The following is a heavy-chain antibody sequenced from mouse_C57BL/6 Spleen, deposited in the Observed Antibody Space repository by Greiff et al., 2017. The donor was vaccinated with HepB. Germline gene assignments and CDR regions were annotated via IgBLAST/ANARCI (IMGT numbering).Heavy chain of an antibody. Sequence: EVQGVESGGGLVQPGGSLKLSCAASGFTFSDYYMYWVRQTPEKRLEWVAYISNGGGSTYYPDTVKGRFTISRDNAKNTLYLQMSRLKSEDTAMYYCARGYDYWGTGTTVTVSS. CDR3: ARGYDY. D-gene: IGHD2-4*01. CDR1: GFTFSDYY. J-gene: IGHJ1*03. CDR2: ISNGGGST. V-gene: IGHV5-12*01.